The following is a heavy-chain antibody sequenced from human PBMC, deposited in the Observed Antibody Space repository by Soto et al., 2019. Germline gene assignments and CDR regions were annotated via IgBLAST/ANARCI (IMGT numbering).Heavy chain of an antibody. J-gene: IGHJ5*02. CDR1: GFTFSSYG. V-gene: IGHV3-30*18. D-gene: IGHD2-2*01. CDR3: AKAGPKGYCSSTSCYGWFDP. Sequence: AGGSLRLSCAASGFTFSSYGMHWVRQAPGKGLEWVAVISYDGSNKYYADSVKGRFTISRDNSKNTLYLQMNSLRAEDTAVYYCAKAGPKGYCSSTSCYGWFDPWGQGTLVTVSS. CDR2: ISYDGSNK.